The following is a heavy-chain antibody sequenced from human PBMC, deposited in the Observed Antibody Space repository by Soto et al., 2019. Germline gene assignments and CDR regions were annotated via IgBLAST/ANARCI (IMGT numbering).Heavy chain of an antibody. CDR1: GFIFSDYS. CDR3: ARGRTCKGASCYGGGDY. D-gene: IGHD2-15*01. CDR2: ISSDDNYI. V-gene: IGHV3-21*06. J-gene: IGHJ4*02. Sequence: EVHLVESGGGLVKPGGSLRLSCAASGFIFSDYSMNWMRQAPGKGLEWVASISSDDNYIYYRDSVEGRFTTSRDNAKNSLYLQMTSLGADDTAVYYCARGRTCKGASCYGGGDYWGQGTLVTVSS.